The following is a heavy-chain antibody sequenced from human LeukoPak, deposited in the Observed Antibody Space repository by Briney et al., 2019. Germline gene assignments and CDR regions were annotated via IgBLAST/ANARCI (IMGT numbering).Heavy chain of an antibody. V-gene: IGHV3-23*01. CDR1: GFTFSNYG. CDR3: ARVYLERLTAGYFDH. D-gene: IGHD2-8*01. J-gene: IGHJ4*02. CDR2: ISGSGDST. Sequence: PGGSLRLSCVASGFTFSNYGMSWVRQAPGKGLEWVSSISGSGDSTYYADSVKGRFTISRDNSKSTLYLQMNSLRDDDSAAYFCARVYLERLTAGYFDHWGQGTQVTVSP.